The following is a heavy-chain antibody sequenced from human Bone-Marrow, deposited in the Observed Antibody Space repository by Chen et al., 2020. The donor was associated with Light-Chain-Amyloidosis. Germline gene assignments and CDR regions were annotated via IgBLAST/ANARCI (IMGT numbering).Heavy chain of an antibody. D-gene: IGHD3-10*01. CDR3: ARSGNYGRYYYFGMDV. V-gene: IGHV3-53*02. CDR1: GFTVSSNY. Sequence: EVQLVETGGGLIQPGGSLRLSCAASGFTVSSNYMSWVRQAPGKGLEWVSVIYSGGSTYYADSVKGRFTISRDNSKNTLYLQMNSLRAEDTAVYYCARSGNYGRYYYFGMDVWGQGTTVTVSS. J-gene: IGHJ6*02. CDR2: IYSGGST.